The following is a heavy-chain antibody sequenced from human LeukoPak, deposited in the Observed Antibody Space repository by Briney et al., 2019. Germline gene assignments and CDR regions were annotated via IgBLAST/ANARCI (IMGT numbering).Heavy chain of an antibody. D-gene: IGHD2-21*01. V-gene: IGHV3-30*04. CDR2: ISYDGSNE. CDR3: ARESRFRFDY. Sequence: GGSLRLSCAASGLTFSSYAMSWVRQAPGKGLEWVTVISYDGSNEYYADSVKGRFTISRDNSKNTLYLQMNSLRPEDTAVYYCARESRFRFDYWGQGTLVTVSS. CDR1: GLTFSSYA. J-gene: IGHJ4*02.